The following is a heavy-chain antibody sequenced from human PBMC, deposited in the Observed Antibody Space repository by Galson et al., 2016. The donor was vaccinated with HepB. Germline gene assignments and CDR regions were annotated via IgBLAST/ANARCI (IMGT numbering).Heavy chain of an antibody. CDR2: IRTSSSDT. Sequence: SLRLSCAASGFTFSSYGMSWVRQAPGKGLEWVSYIRTSSSDTYYADSVKGRFTISRDNAKNSLFLQMNSLREEDTAVYYCARRSPNGGHDFDYWGQGTLVTVSS. CDR1: GFTFSSYG. D-gene: IGHD2-8*01. V-gene: IGHV3-48*02. CDR3: ARRSPNGGHDFDY. J-gene: IGHJ4*02.